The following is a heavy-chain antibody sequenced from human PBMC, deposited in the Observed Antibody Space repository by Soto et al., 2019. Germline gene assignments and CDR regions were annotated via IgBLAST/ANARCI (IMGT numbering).Heavy chain of an antibody. Sequence: SETLSLTCTVSGGSISSYYWSWIRQPPGKGLEWIGYIYYSESTNYNPSLQSRVTISVDTSKNQFSLKLSSVTAADTAVYYCARAVLPATAPFDYWGQGTLVTVSS. CDR1: GGSISSYY. CDR3: ARAVLPATAPFDY. V-gene: IGHV4-59*01. D-gene: IGHD2-2*01. CDR2: IYYSEST. J-gene: IGHJ4*02.